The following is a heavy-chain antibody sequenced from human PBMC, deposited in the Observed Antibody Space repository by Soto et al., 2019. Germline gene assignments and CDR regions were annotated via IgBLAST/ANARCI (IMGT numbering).Heavy chain of an antibody. V-gene: IGHV3-23*01. CDR3: AKEYGGGTSTITSYFDY. CDR2: ISGSGRST. D-gene: IGHD5-12*01. Sequence: GGSLRLSCVASGFTFSNYALSWVRQTPGKGLEWVSGISGSGRSTYYADSVKGRFTISRDNSKNTLSLQMNSLRADDTAVYYCAKEYGGGTSTITSYFDYWGRGTLVTVSS. CDR1: GFTFSNYA. J-gene: IGHJ4*02.